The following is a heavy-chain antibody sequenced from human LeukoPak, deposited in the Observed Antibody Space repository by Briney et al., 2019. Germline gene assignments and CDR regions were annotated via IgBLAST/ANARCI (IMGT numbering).Heavy chain of an antibody. J-gene: IGHJ4*02. Sequence: ASVKVSCKASGYTFTNFHIHWMRQAPGQGLEWMGWINPNSGATNFAQKFQGRVTMTTDTSISTAYMELSRLRSDDTAIYYCARDRLGYIYGYGDYWGQGTLVTVSS. CDR1: GYTFTNFH. D-gene: IGHD5-18*01. V-gene: IGHV1-2*02. CDR2: INPNSGAT. CDR3: ARDRLGYIYGYGDY.